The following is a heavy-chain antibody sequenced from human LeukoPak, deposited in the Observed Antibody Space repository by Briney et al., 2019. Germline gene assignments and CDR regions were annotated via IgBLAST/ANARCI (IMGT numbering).Heavy chain of an antibody. CDR2: ISSSGSTI. V-gene: IGHV3-11*01. D-gene: IGHD3-3*01. CDR3: ARDRLRIFGVVTYMFDY. CDR1: GFTFSDYY. Sequence: PGWSLRLSCAASGFTFSDYYMSWIRQAPGKGLEWVSYISSSGSTIYYADSVKGRFTISRDNAKNSLYLQMNSLRAEDTAVYYCARDRLRIFGVVTYMFDYWGQGTLVTVSS. J-gene: IGHJ4*02.